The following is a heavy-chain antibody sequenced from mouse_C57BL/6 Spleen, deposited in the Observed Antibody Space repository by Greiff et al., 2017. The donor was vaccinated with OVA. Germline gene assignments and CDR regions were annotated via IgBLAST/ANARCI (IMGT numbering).Heavy chain of an antibody. CDR2: IDPEDGET. D-gene: IGHD1-1*01. CDR3: ARVGCYYGSSYVGYFEV. J-gene: IGHJ1*03. V-gene: IGHV14-2*01. CDR1: GFTITDYY. Sequence: VQLQQSGAELVKPGASVKLSCTASGFTITDYYMHWVKQRPEQGLEWIGRIDPEDGETKYAPKFQGKATITADTSSNTAYLQLSRLRSEDTADYYGARVGCYYGSSYVGYFEVWGTETTVTVSS.